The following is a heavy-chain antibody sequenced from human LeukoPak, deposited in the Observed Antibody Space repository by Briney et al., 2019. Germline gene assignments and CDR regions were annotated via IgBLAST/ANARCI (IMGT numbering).Heavy chain of an antibody. J-gene: IGHJ4*02. CDR1: GFTFSSSG. V-gene: IGHV3-30*02. Sequence: QPGGSLRLSCAASGFTFSSSGMHWVRQAPGKGLEWVAFIRYDGTSKYYAGSVKGRFTISRDNSKNTVYLQMNSLRAEDTAVYYCAKETRGSYSDYWGQGTLVTVSS. CDR3: AKETRGSYSDY. D-gene: IGHD1-26*01. CDR2: IRYDGTSK.